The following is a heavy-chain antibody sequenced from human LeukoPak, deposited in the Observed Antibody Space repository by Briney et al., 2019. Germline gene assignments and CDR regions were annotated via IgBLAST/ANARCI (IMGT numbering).Heavy chain of an antibody. CDR1: GFTFRSYA. J-gene: IGHJ4*02. V-gene: IGHV3-7*01. Sequence: GGSLRLSCAASGFTFRSYAMHWVRRAPGKGLEWVANIKQDGSDKYYVDSVKGRFTISRDNAMSSLYLQMNTLRAEDTAVYYCARGEGLGTTNGGYYFAYWGQGSLVIVSS. D-gene: IGHD1-26*01. CDR3: ARGEGLGTTNGGYYFAY. CDR2: IKQDGSDK.